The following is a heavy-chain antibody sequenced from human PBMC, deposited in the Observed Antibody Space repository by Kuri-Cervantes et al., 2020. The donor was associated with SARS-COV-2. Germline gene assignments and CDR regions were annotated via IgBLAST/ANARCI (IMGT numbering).Heavy chain of an antibody. D-gene: IGHD3-9*01. J-gene: IGHJ5*02. CDR1: RYTFTGYY. V-gene: IGHV1-8*02. Sequence: ASVKVSCKASRYTFTGYYMHWMRQAPGQGLEWMGWMNPKSGITGYAQKFQGRVSMTRNTAINTAYMELSSLRSEDTAVYFCVRYLDWQRGADLWGQGTQVTVSS. CDR3: VRYLDWQRGADL. CDR2: MNPKSGIT.